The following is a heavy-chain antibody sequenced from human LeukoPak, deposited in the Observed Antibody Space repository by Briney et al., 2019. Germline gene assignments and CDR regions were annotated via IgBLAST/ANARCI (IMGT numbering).Heavy chain of an antibody. CDR2: IYYSGST. D-gene: IGHD2-2*01. J-gene: IGHJ3*02. Sequence: SETLSLTCTVSGGSISSYYWSWIRQPPGQGLEWIGYIYYSGSTNYNPSLKSRVTISVDTSKNQFSLKLSSVTAADTAVYYCARGHGVVAASDDAFDIWGQGTMVTVSS. CDR3: ARGHGVVAASDDAFDI. CDR1: GGSISSYY. V-gene: IGHV4-59*01.